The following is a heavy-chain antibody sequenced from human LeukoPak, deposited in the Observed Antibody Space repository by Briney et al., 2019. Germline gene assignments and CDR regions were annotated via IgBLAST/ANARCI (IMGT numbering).Heavy chain of an antibody. CDR2: IYYSGST. CDR3: ARSYQRWLPRDPFDY. Sequence: SETLSLTCTVSGGSISSSSYYWGCIRQPPGKGLECIGSIYYSGSTYYNPSLKSRVTISVDTSKNQFSLKLSSVTAADTAVYYCARSYQRWLPRDPFDYWGQGTLVTVSS. J-gene: IGHJ4*02. V-gene: IGHV4-39*07. D-gene: IGHD6-19*01. CDR1: GGSISSSSYY.